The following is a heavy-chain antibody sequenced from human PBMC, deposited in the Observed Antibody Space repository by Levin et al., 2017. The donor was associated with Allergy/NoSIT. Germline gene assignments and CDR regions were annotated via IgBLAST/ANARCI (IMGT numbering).Heavy chain of an antibody. CDR2: INYRGAT. CDR1: GGSVSSGTYY. V-gene: IGHV4-61*01. CDR3: ARNRIIGSGRNDYYYGMDV. J-gene: IGHJ6*02. Sequence: SETLSLTCSVSGGSVSSGTYYWSWIRRPPGKGLEWIGYINYRGATKNNPSLKSRVTISVDTSKNEFSLKVTSVTAADTAVYYCARNRIIGSGRNDYYYGMDVWGQGTTVTVSS. D-gene: IGHD5/OR15-5a*01.